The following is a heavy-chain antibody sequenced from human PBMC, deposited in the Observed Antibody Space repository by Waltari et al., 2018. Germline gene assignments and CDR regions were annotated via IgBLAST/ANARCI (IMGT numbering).Heavy chain of an antibody. CDR3: ARDKRIITGTTFGMDV. J-gene: IGHJ6*02. CDR2: SIPIFGTA. V-gene: IGHV1-69*01. CDR1: GGTFSSYA. Sequence: QVQLVQSGAEVKKPGSSVKVSCKASGGTFSSYAISWVRQAPGQGLEWMGGSIPIFGTANYAQKFQGRVTITADESTSTAYMELSSLRSEDTAVYYCARDKRIITGTTFGMDVWGQGTTVTVSS. D-gene: IGHD1-20*01.